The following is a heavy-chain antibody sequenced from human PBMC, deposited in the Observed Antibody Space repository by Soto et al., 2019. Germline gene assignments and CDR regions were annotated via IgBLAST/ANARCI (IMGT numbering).Heavy chain of an antibody. V-gene: IGHV3-15*01. CDR2: IKSKTDGGTT. CDR1: RFTFSNAW. CDR3: TTGDWVRDY. J-gene: IGHJ4*02. Sequence: EVQLVESGGGLVKPGGSLRLSCAASRFTFSNAWMSWVRQAPGKGLEWVGRIKSKTDGGTTDYAAPVKGRFTISRDDSKDTLYLQTNSLKTEDTAVYYCTTGDWVRDYWGQGTLVTVSS. D-gene: IGHD1-1*01.